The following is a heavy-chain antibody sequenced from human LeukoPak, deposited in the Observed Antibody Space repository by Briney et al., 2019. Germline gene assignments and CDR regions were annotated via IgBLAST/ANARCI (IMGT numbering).Heavy chain of an antibody. CDR3: ARDFGDLPDY. J-gene: IGHJ4*02. Sequence: GGSLRLSCAVSGFTFSSRGMHWVRQAPGKGLEWVAFIRYDGSEKDYADPVKGRFTISRDNSKNTLYLQMNSLRAEDTAVYYCARDFGDLPDYWGQGTLVTVSS. D-gene: IGHD3-16*01. CDR2: IRYDGSEK. CDR1: GFTFSSRG. V-gene: IGHV3-30*02.